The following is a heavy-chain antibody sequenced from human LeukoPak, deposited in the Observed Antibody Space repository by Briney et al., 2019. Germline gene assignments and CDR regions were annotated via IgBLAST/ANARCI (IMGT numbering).Heavy chain of an antibody. Sequence: PSETLSLTCSVSGGYIITSDHYWGWIRQPPGKGLEWIGSIYYTGSTSTNPFFKSRVTVTVDTSKNQFSLNLTSVTAADTAVYYCARERYYHGGKTWFDPWGQGTLVTVSS. V-gene: IGHV4-39*07. J-gene: IGHJ5*02. CDR1: GGYIITSDHY. CDR2: IYYTGST. CDR3: ARERYYHGGKTWFDP. D-gene: IGHD4-23*01.